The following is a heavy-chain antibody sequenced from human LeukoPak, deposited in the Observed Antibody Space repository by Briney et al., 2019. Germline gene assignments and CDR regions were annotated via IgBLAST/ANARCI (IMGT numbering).Heavy chain of an antibody. Sequence: PGGSLRLSCAASGFTFSSYEMNWVRQAPGKGLEWVSSISSSSSYIYYADSVKGRFTISRDNAKNSLYLQMNSLRAEDTAVYYCARGLAARLPWDYFDYWGQGTLVTVSS. CDR3: ARGLAARLPWDYFDY. CDR1: GFTFSSYE. D-gene: IGHD6-6*01. CDR2: ISSSSSYI. J-gene: IGHJ4*02. V-gene: IGHV3-21*01.